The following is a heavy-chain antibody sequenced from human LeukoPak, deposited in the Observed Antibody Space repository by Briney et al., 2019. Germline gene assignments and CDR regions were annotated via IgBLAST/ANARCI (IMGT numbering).Heavy chain of an antibody. D-gene: IGHD3-22*01. J-gene: IGHJ4*02. CDR2: ISGSGGST. CDR3: AKDDASDSSGYYYMGYFDY. Sequence: PGGSLRLSCAASGFTFSSYGMSWVRQAPGKGLEWVSAISGSGGSTYYADSVKGRFTISRDNSKNTLYLQMNSLRAEDTAVYYCAKDDASDSSGYYYMGYFDYWGQGTLVTVSS. CDR1: GFTFSSYG. V-gene: IGHV3-23*01.